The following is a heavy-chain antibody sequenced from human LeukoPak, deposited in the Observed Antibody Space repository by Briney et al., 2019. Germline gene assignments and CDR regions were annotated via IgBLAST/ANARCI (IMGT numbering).Heavy chain of an antibody. V-gene: IGHV3-33*06. CDR3: AKGGFPEGYFDY. CDR2: IWYDGSNK. J-gene: IGHJ4*02. CDR1: GFAFSSYG. D-gene: IGHD1-26*01. Sequence: PGRSLRLSCAASGFAFSSYGMHWVRQAPGKGLEWVAVIWYDGSNKYYADSVKGRFTISRDNSKNSLYLQMNSLRAEDTALYYCAKGGFPEGYFDYWGQGTLVTVSS.